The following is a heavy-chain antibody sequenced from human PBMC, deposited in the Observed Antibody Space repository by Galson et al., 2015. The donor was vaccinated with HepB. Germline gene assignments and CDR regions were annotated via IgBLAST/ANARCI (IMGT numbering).Heavy chain of an antibody. J-gene: IGHJ6*02. V-gene: IGHV3-53*04. Sequence: SLRLSCAASGFNVSSNYMSWVRQAPGKGLEWVSIIYNGGGTYYADSVRGRFTISRHNSENTLYLQMNSLRAEDTAVYYCARYRPGYAMDVWGQGTTVTVSS. CDR1: GFNVSSNY. D-gene: IGHD4-11*01. CDR2: IYNGGGT. CDR3: ARYRPGYAMDV.